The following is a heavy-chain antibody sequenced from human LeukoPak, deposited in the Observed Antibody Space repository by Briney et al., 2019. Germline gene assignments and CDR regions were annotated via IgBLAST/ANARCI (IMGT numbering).Heavy chain of an antibody. CDR3: AKDNFEGEREASSSWYWGAEYYYYGMDV. CDR1: GFTFDDYA. J-gene: IGHJ6*02. D-gene: IGHD6-13*01. Sequence: GGSLRLSCAASGFTFDDYAMHWVRQAPGKGLEWVSLISGDGGSTYYADSVKGRFTISRDNSKNSLYLQMNSLRTEDTALYYCAKDNFEGEREASSSWYWGAEYYYYGMDVWGQGTTVTVSS. V-gene: IGHV3-43*02. CDR2: ISGDGGST.